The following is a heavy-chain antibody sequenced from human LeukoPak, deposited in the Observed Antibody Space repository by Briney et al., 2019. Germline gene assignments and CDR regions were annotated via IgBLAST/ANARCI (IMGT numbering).Heavy chain of an antibody. CDR2: FDPEDGET. V-gene: IGHV1-24*01. CDR3: ATDLFTTGRTDY. J-gene: IGHJ4*02. D-gene: IGHD1-1*01. CDR1: GYTLTELS. Sequence: ASVKVSCKVSGYTLTELSMHWVRQAPGKGLEWMGGFDPEDGETIYAQKFQGRVTMTEDTSTDTAYMGLSSLRSEDTAVYYCATDLFTTGRTDYWGQGTLVTVSS.